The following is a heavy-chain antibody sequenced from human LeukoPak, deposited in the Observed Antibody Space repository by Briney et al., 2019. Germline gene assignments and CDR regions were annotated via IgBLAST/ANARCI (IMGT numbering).Heavy chain of an antibody. V-gene: IGHV3-23*01. CDR1: GFTFSSYA. CDR3: AKETYYYDSSGYHPPYAFDI. J-gene: IGHJ3*02. CDR2: ISGSGGST. D-gene: IGHD3-22*01. Sequence: GALRLSCAASGFTFSSYAMSWVRQAPGKGLEWVAAISGSGGSTYYADSVKGRFTISRDNSKNTLYLQMNSLRAEDTAVYYCAKETYYYDSSGYHPPYAFDIWGQGIMVTVSS.